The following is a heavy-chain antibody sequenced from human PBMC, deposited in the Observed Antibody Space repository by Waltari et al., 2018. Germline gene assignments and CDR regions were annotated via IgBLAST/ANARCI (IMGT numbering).Heavy chain of an antibody. D-gene: IGHD2-8*02. J-gene: IGHJ6*02. Sequence: QVQLQQWGAGQLQPSETLSLTCAVYGGSFSGYYWCWIRQPPGKGLEWIGEINHNGNRTHSPSLRSRVTMLVDTSRSQFSLKLNSVTAADTAVYYCVRLEDCTGPGGNCYSGDSFALDVWGQGTTVTVSS. V-gene: IGHV4-34*02. CDR2: INHNGNR. CDR1: GGSFSGYY. CDR3: VRLEDCTGPGGNCYSGDSFALDV.